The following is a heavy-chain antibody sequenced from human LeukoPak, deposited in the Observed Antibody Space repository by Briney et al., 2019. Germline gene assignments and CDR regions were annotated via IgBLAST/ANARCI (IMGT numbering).Heavy chain of an antibody. Sequence: GGSLRLSCAASGFTFSSYSMNWVRQAPGKGLEWVSYISSSSSTIYYADSVKGRFTISRGNAKNSLYLQMNSLRDEDTAVYYCAREVYSSSIYYYYGMDVWGQGTTVTVSS. CDR1: GFTFSSYS. J-gene: IGHJ6*02. D-gene: IGHD6-6*01. CDR3: AREVYSSSIYYYYGMDV. V-gene: IGHV3-48*02. CDR2: ISSSSSTI.